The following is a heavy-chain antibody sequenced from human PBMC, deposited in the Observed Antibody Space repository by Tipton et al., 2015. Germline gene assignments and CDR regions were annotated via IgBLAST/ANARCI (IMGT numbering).Heavy chain of an antibody. J-gene: IGHJ6*02. CDR3: ARDLEHGMDV. CDR2: ISYSGST. D-gene: IGHD5-24*01. V-gene: IGHV4-61*01. Sequence: LRLSCTVSGGSVSSGSYYWSWIRQSPGKGLEWIGYISYSGSTHYNPSLKRRVTISLDTSKNQFSLTLNSVTAADTAVYYCARDLEHGMDVWGQGTTVTVS. CDR1: GGSVSSGSYY.